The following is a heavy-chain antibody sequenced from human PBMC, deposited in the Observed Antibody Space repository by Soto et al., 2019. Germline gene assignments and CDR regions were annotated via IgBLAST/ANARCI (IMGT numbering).Heavy chain of an antibody. V-gene: IGHV3-21*01. D-gene: IGHD3-3*01. CDR3: ARSLRTYYDFWSGYYDP. Sequence: GSLRVSCAASVFTFSSYGMNWVRQAPGKGLEWVSSISSSSSYIYYADSVKGRFTISRDNAKNSLYLQMNSLRAEDTAVYYCARSLRTYYDFWSGYYDPWGQGTLVTVSS. CDR1: VFTFSSYG. CDR2: ISSSSSYI. J-gene: IGHJ5*02.